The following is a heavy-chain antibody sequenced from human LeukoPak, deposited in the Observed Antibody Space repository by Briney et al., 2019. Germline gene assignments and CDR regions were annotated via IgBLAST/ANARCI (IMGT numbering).Heavy chain of an antibody. CDR1: GYGFTSYW. Sequence: GESLKISCKGSGYGFTSYWIGWVRQMPGKGLEWMGLIYLGDSDTRYSPSFQGQVSISAHKSISTAYLQWSSLKASDTAMYYCARVAAAAHPLRYWYFDLWGPGTLVTVSS. D-gene: IGHD6-13*01. V-gene: IGHV5-51*01. CDR3: ARVAAAAHPLRYWYFDL. CDR2: IYLGDSDT. J-gene: IGHJ2*01.